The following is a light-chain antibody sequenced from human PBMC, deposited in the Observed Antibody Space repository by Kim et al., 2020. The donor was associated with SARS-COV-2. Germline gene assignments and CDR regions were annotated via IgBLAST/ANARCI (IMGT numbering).Light chain of an antibody. V-gene: IGLV2-18*02. CDR2: EVS. CDR1: SSDVGNYNR. CDR3: SSYRSTTAL. J-gene: IGLJ2*01. Sequence: PGQSVTISCTGTSSDVGNYNRVSWYQQPPGAAPKLIIYEVSHRPSGVPDRFSGSKSGNTASLTISGLQAEDEADYYCSSYRSTTALFGGGTKLTVL.